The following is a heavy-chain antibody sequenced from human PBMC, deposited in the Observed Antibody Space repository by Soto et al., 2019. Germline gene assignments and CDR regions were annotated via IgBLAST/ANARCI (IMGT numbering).Heavy chain of an antibody. CDR1: GYTFTSYD. Sequence: ASVKVSCKASGYTFTSYDINWVRQATGQGLEWMGWMNPNSGNTGYAQKFQGRVTMTRNTSISTAYMELSSLRSEDTAVYYCARGLFGLYSNYYYMDVWGKGTTVTVSS. CDR3: ARGLFGLYSNYYYMDV. CDR2: MNPNSGNT. D-gene: IGHD4-4*01. V-gene: IGHV1-8*01. J-gene: IGHJ6*03.